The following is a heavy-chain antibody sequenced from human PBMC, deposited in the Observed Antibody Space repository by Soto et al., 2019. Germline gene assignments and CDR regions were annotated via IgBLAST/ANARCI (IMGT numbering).Heavy chain of an antibody. V-gene: IGHV5-51*01. Sequence: PGESLKISCEGSGYSFTRYWIGWVRQKPGKGLEWMGIIYPGDSDTRYTPSFQGQVTISADKAISTAYVQWSNLKASDTAIYYCARLRRLSGGADYGGQGILVTVSS. D-gene: IGHD3-10*01. J-gene: IGHJ4*02. CDR3: ARLRRLSGGADY. CDR1: GYSFTRYW. CDR2: IYPGDSDT.